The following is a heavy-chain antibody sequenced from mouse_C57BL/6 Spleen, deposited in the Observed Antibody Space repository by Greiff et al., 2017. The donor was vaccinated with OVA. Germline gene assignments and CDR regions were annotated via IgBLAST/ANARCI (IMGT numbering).Heavy chain of an antibody. CDR2: INPNNGGT. V-gene: IGHV1-18*01. D-gene: IGHD2-2*01. Sequence: VQLQQSGPELVKPGASVKIPCKASGYTFTDYNMDWVKQSHGKSLEWIGDINPNNGGTIYNQKFKGKATLTVDKSSSTAYMELRSLTSEDTAVYYGARVRSTRMGTTWYCEVWGTGTTVTVSS. J-gene: IGHJ1*03. CDR3: ARVRSTRMGTTWYCEV. CDR1: GYTFTDYN.